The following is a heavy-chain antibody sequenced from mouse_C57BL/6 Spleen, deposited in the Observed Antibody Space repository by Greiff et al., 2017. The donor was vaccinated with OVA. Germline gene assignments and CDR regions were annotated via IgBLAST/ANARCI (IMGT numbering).Heavy chain of an antibody. V-gene: IGHV8-12*01. J-gene: IGHJ2*01. Sequence: QVTLKESGPGILQSSQTLSLTCSFSGFSLSTSGMGVSWIRQPSGKGLEWLVHIYWDDDKRYNPSLKSRLTISKDTSRNQVFLKITSMDTADTATYYCARSRGLLGYDGTGFDYWGQGTTLTVSS. CDR2: IYWDDDK. CDR1: GFSLSTSGMG. CDR3: ARSRGLLGYDGTGFDY. D-gene: IGHD2-2*01.